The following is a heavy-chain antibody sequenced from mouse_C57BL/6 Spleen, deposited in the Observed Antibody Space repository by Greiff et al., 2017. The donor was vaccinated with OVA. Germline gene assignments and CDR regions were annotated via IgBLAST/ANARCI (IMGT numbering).Heavy chain of an antibody. V-gene: IGHV1-39*01. CDR3: ARENYGSSSWYFDV. CDR2: INTNYGTT. J-gene: IGHJ1*03. CDR1: GYSFTDYN. D-gene: IGHD1-1*01. Sequence: EVQLQQSGPELVKPGASVKISCKASGYSFTDYNMNWVKQSNGKSLEWIGVINTNYGTTSYNQKFKGKATLTVDQSSSTAYMQLNSLTSEDSAIYYGARENYGSSSWYFDVWGTGTTVTVSS.